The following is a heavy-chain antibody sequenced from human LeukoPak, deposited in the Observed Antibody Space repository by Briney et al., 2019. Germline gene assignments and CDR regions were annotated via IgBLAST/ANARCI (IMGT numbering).Heavy chain of an antibody. V-gene: IGHV3-48*01. CDR3: AKSSPPPLRY. CDR1: GFTFRSYG. CDR2: ISSSGSTI. Sequence: GGSLRLSGAASGFTFRSYGMSWVRQAPGKGLEWVSYISSSGSTIYYADSVKGRFTISRDNSKNTLYLQMNSLRAEDTALYYCAKSSPPPLRYWGQGTLVTVSS. J-gene: IGHJ4*02.